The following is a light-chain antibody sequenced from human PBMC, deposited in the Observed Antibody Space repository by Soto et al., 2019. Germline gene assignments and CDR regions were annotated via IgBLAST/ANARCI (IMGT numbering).Light chain of an antibody. V-gene: IGLV8-61*01. CDR2: NTN. J-gene: IGLJ3*02. CDR3: ELYMGSGISV. Sequence: TVVTQEPSFSVSPGGTVTLTCGLTSGSVSTDYFPIWYQQTPGQAPRTLIYNTNIRSSGVPDRFSGSILGTKAALTITGAQADDESDYYCELYMGSGISVFGGGTKLTVL. CDR1: SGSVSTDYF.